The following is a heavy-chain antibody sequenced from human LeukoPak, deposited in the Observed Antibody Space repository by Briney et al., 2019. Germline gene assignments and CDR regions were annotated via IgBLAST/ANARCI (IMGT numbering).Heavy chain of an antibody. J-gene: IGHJ5*02. V-gene: IGHV3-23*01. D-gene: IGHD1-26*01. Sequence: GGSLRLSCVGTGFSFSTYGMTWVRQAPGKGLEWVSLISGTGGSLYYADSVKGRFTISRDNFKNTMYLQMNSLRAEDTAVYYCAKDYEPLVGVHRWGDWFDPWGQGTLVTVSS. CDR2: ISGTGGSL. CDR3: AKDYEPLVGVHRWGDWFDP. CDR1: GFSFSTYG.